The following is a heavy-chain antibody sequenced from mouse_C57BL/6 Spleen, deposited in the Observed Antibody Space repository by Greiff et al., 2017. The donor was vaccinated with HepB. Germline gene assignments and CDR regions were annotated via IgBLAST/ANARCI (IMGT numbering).Heavy chain of an antibody. D-gene: IGHD2-14*01. CDR3: ARGGTGYFDY. V-gene: IGHV1-63*01. CDR2: IYPGGGYT. Sequence: VQLQQSGAELVRPGTSVKMSCKASGYTFTNYWIGWAKQRPGHGLEWIGDIYPGGGYTNYNEKFKGKATLTADKSSSTAYMQFSSLTSEDSAICYCARGGTGYFDYWGQGTTLTVSS. J-gene: IGHJ2*01. CDR1: GYTFTNYW.